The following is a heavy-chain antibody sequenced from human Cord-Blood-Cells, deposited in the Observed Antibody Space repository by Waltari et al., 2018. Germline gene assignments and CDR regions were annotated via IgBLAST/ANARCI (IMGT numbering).Heavy chain of an antibody. CDR1: GGSTSSYY. CDR3: ARDAAGDGDYWYFDL. J-gene: IGHJ2*01. CDR2: IYYSGST. V-gene: IGHV4-59*01. Sequence: QVQLQESGPGLVTPSETLSLTRTVSGGSTSSYYCSWIRPPPGKGLEWIGYIYYSGSTNYNPSLKSRVTISVDTSKNQFSLKLSSVTAADTAVYYCARDAAGDGDYWYFDLWGRGTLVTVSS. D-gene: IGHD6-13*01.